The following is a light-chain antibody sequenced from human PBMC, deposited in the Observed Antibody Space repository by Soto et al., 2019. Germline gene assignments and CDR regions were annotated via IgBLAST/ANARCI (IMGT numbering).Light chain of an antibody. CDR1: QSVTSNS. J-gene: IGKJ4*01. CDR3: QQYGSSGT. CDR2: DVS. V-gene: IGKV3-20*01. Sequence: EFVLTQSPGTLSLSPGERATVSCRASQSVTSNSLAWYQQMPGQAPRLLIYDVSRRATGIPDRFIGSGSGTDFTLTISGLEAEDFAVYYCQQYGSSGTFGGGTKLESK.